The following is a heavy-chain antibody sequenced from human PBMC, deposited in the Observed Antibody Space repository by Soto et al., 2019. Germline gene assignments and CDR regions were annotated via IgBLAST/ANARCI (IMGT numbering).Heavy chain of an antibody. V-gene: IGHV4-61*01. Sequence: PSETLSLTCSVSGGSVSDKPYYWSWIRQPPGKRLEWIGYVYYSGTTTYNPSLKSRVTISVDLSTNRFSLRLNSVTTAASALYYSSRTTHVPNTSWSRQFFHYWGQGTPGTGSS. D-gene: IGHD6-13*01. J-gene: IGHJ4*01. CDR2: VYYSGTT. CDR3: SRTTHVPNTSWSRQFFHY. CDR1: GGSVSDKPYY.